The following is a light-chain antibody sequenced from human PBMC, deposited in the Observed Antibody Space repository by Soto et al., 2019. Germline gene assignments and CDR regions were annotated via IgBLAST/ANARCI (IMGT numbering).Light chain of an antibody. Sequence: DIQMTQSPSTLSASVGDRVTITCRASQSISSWLAWYQQKPGKAPKLLIYDASSLESGVPSRFSGSGSGTKFTLTISSLQPDDFATYYFQQYNSYSPYTFGQGTKLEIK. CDR1: QSISSW. V-gene: IGKV1-5*01. J-gene: IGKJ2*01. CDR3: QQYNSYSPYT. CDR2: DAS.